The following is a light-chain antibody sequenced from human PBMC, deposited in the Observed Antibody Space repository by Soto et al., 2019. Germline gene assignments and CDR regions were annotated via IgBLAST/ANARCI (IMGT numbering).Light chain of an antibody. Sequence: EIEWTQSPATLSLSPREGAALSCRASQSVSSSLAWYQQKHGQAPRLLISDTSNRATGIPDRFSGSGSGTDFTLTISRLEPEDFAVYYCQQYGSSGTVGQGTKVDIK. CDR1: QSVSSS. J-gene: IGKJ1*01. CDR3: QQYGSSGT. CDR2: DTS. V-gene: IGKV3-20*01.